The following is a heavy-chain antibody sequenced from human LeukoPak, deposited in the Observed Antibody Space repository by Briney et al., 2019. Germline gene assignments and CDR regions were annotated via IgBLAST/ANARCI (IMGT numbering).Heavy chain of an antibody. CDR3: ARDGGLYGMDV. D-gene: IGHD3-16*01. Sequence: GGSLRLSCAASGFTFDDYGMSWVRQAPGKGLEWVSGINWSGGRTGYADSVKGRLTISRDNAKNSLFLQMNSLRAEDTALYYCARDGGLYGMDVWGQGTTVTVSS. J-gene: IGHJ6*02. CDR1: GFTFDDYG. CDR2: INWSGGRT. V-gene: IGHV3-20*04.